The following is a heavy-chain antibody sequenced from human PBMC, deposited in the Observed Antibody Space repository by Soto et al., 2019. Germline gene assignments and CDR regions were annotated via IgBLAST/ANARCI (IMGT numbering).Heavy chain of an antibody. CDR3: AKDPCSSWYCKYFEY. CDR1: GFSFSTYA. D-gene: IGHD6-13*01. J-gene: IGHJ4*02. Sequence: EVQLLESGGGLVQPGESLRLSCAGSGFSFSTYAMNWVRQSPGKGLEWVSGISAHDGGTYYADSVRGRFTISRDNSEKTVYLLMNSLRAEDTAVYYCAKDPCSSWYCKYFEYWGQGTLVTVSS. V-gene: IGHV3-23*01. CDR2: ISAHDGGT.